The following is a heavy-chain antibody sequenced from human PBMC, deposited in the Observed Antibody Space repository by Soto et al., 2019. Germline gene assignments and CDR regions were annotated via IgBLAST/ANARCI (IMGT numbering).Heavy chain of an antibody. J-gene: IGHJ3*02. Sequence: GGSLTLSCAASGFTFSSYATHWVRQAPGKGLEWVAVISYDGSNKYYADSVKGRFTISRDNSKNTLYLQMNSLRAEDTAVYYCARESYCSSTSCYWPDAFDIWGQGTMVTVSS. D-gene: IGHD2-2*01. CDR3: ARESYCSSTSCYWPDAFDI. CDR1: GFTFSSYA. CDR2: ISYDGSNK. V-gene: IGHV3-30-3*01.